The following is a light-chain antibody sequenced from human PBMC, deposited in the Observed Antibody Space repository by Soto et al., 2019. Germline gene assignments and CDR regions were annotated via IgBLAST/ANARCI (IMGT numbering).Light chain of an antibody. CDR3: SSYTTSSTWV. CDR2: DVT. V-gene: IGLV2-14*01. J-gene: IGLJ3*02. CDR1: SSDVGGYNY. Sequence: QSALTQPASVSGSPGQSITISCTGTSSDVGGYNYVSWYQQHPGKAPKLMICDVTNRPSGVSSRFSGSKSGNTASLTISGLQAEDEADYYCSSYTTSSTWVFGGGTKVTVL.